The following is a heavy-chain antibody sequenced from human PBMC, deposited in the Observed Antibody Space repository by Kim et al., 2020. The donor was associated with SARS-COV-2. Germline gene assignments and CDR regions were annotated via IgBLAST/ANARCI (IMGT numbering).Heavy chain of an antibody. CDR3: ASWDYSDNAGLVH. CDR2: FFRSGST. Sequence: SETLSLTCTVSGAPISSYYWVWVRQPPGKGLEWMATFFRSGSTSSNPSLKSRVTISADTSKHQFSLQPSSVTAADTAVYYCASWDYSDNAGLVHWGQGTLVTVSS. J-gene: IGHJ4*02. CDR1: GAPISSYY. D-gene: IGHD4-4*01. V-gene: IGHV4-59*13.